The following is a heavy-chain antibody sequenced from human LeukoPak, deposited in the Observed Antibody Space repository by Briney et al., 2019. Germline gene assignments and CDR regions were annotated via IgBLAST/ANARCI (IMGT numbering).Heavy chain of an antibody. D-gene: IGHD3-22*01. Sequence: GGSLRLSCAASGFTFSDYWMSWVRQAPGKGLEWVSYISSGGSTIYYADSVKGRFTISRDNAKNSLYLQMNSLRAEDTAVYYCARENSGGYYPHYHYYGMDVWGQGTTVTVSS. V-gene: IGHV3-11*04. J-gene: IGHJ6*02. CDR1: GFTFSDYW. CDR3: ARENSGGYYPHYHYYGMDV. CDR2: ISSGGSTI.